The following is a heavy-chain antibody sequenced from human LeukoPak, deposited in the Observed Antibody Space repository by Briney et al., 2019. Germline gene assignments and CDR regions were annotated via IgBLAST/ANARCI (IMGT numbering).Heavy chain of an antibody. CDR2: MRYDGSDI. J-gene: IGHJ4*02. D-gene: IGHD7-27*01. CDR1: GFTFNTYA. Sequence: GGSLRLSCAASGFTFNTYAMHWVRQAPGKGLEWVAVMRYDGSDIYYTDSVEGRFTISRDNSKNTLYLQMNSLRAEDTAVYYCARDQSPKWGSGERYFDYWGQGTLVTVSS. CDR3: ARDQSPKWGSGERYFDY. V-gene: IGHV3-33*01.